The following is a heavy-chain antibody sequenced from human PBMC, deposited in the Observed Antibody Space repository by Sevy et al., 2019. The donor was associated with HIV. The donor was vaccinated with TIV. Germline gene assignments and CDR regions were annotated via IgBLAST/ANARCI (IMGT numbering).Heavy chain of an antibody. Sequence: ASVKVSCKASSFTFTNSAVQWVRQARGQRLEWIGWIVVGSGDTNYAHNFQERVTISRDMSTATVSMELSGLRSEDTAVYYCAAESRGSCSGRSYSVENGMDVWGPGTTVTVSS. V-gene: IGHV1-58*01. D-gene: IGHD2-15*01. CDR1: SFTFTNSA. J-gene: IGHJ6*02. CDR2: IVVGSGDT. CDR3: AAESRGSCSGRSYSVENGMDV.